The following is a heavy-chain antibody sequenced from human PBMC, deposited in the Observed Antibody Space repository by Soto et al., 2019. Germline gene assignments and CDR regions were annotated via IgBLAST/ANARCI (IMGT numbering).Heavy chain of an antibody. Sequence: RKPPGKGLEWIGYIYYTGSTNYNPSLKSRVTISVDTSKNQLSRKLSSVTAADMAVYYCARDFTSGYFYYFDSWGQGTLVTVSS. V-gene: IGHV4-59*01. J-gene: IGHJ4*02. CDR2: IYYTGST. CDR3: ARDFTSGYFYYFDS. D-gene: IGHD5-12*01.